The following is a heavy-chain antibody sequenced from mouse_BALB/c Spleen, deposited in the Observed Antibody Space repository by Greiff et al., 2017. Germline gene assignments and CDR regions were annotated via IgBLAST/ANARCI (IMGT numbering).Heavy chain of an antibody. CDR3: ARRIYYDYGGFAY. Sequence: QVQLQQSGAELAKPGASVKMSCKASGYTFTSYWMHWVKQRPGQGLEWIGYINPSTGYTEYNQKFKDKATLTADKSSSTAYMQLSSLTSEDSAVYYCARRIYYDYGGFAYWGQGTLVTVSA. D-gene: IGHD2-4*01. V-gene: IGHV1-7*01. CDR1: GYTFTSYW. CDR2: INPSTGYT. J-gene: IGHJ3*01.